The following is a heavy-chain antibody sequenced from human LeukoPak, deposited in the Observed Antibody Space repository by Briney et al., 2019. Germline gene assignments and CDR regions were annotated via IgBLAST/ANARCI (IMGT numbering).Heavy chain of an antibody. CDR2: ISSDGSST. CDR3: AAAGRGGLDY. J-gene: IGHJ4*02. Sequence: PGGSLRLSCAASGFTLSSFWMHWVRQAPGKGLEWVSRISSDGSSTNYADSVKGRFAISRDAAKNTLFLQINSLRAEDTAVYFCAAAGRGGLDYWGQETLVTVSS. D-gene: IGHD6-25*01. CDR1: GFTLSSFW. V-gene: IGHV3-74*01.